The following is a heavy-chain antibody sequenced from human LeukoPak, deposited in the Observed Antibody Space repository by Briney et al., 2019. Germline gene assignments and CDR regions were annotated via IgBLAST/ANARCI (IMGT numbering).Heavy chain of an antibody. D-gene: IGHD6-6*01. J-gene: IGHJ4*02. CDR2: IRYDGSNK. CDR1: GFTFSSYG. V-gene: IGHV3-30*02. CDR3: AKEFIAARPVDY. Sequence: GGSLRLSCAASGFTFSSYGMHWVRQAPGKGLEWVAFIRYDGSNKYYADSVKGRFTISRDNSKNTLYLQMNSLRAEDTAVYYCAKEFIAARPVDYWGQGTLVTVSS.